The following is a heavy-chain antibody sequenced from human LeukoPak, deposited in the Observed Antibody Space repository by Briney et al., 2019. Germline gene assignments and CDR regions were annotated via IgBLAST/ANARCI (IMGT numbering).Heavy chain of an antibody. CDR2: IYSSGST. CDR3: ARTFLSGDGYKVGYFDY. D-gene: IGHD5-24*01. CDR1: GFSVRTNY. J-gene: IGHJ4*02. V-gene: IGHV3-53*01. Sequence: PGGSLRLSCAVSGFSVRTNYMSWVRQAPGKGPEWVSLIYSSGSTYHTDSVKGRFTISRDNSQNTLYLHMSSLSAEDTAVYYCARTFLSGDGYKVGYFDYWGQGTLVIVSS.